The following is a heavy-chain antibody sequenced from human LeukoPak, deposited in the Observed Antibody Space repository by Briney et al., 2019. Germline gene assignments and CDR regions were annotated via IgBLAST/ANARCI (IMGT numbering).Heavy chain of an antibody. CDR2: INWNGGST. D-gene: IGHD1-1*01. V-gene: IGHV3-20*04. CDR1: GFTFDDYG. Sequence: PGGSLRLSCAASGFTFDDYGMSWVRQAPGKGLEWVSGINWNGGSTGYADSVKGRFTISRDNAKNSLYLQMNSLRAEDTAVYYCARDLTPEGTGDADYWGQGTLVTVSS. CDR3: ARDLTPEGTGDADY. J-gene: IGHJ4*02.